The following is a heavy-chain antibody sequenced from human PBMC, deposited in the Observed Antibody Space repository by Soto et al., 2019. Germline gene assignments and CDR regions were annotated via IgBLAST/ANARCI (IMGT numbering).Heavy chain of an antibody. Sequence: GGSLRLSCAASGFTFSSYGMHRVRQAPGKGLEWVAVIWYDGSNKYYADSVKGRFTISRDNSKNTLYLQMNSLRAEDTAVYYCARENYDFWSGYSSTPYYYGMDVWGQGTTVTVSS. CDR3: ARENYDFWSGYSSTPYYYGMDV. CDR1: GFTFSSYG. V-gene: IGHV3-33*01. J-gene: IGHJ6*02. D-gene: IGHD3-3*01. CDR2: IWYDGSNK.